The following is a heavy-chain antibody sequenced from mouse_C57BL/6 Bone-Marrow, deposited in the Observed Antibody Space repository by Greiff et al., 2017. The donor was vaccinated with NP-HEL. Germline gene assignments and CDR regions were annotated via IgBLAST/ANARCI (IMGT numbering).Heavy chain of an antibody. CDR3: ARHYDYDLDY. J-gene: IGHJ2*01. CDR1: GFTFSSYG. CDR2: ISSGGSYT. D-gene: IGHD2-4*01. Sequence: EVQLVESGGDLVKPGGSLKLSCAASGFTFSSYGMSWVRQTPDKRLEWVATISSGGSYTYYPDSVKGRFTISRDNAKNTLYLQMSSLKSEDTAMYYCARHYDYDLDYWGQGTTLTVSS. V-gene: IGHV5-6*01.